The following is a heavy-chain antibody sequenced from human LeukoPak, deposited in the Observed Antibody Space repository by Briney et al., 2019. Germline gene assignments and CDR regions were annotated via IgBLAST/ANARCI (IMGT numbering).Heavy chain of an antibody. J-gene: IGHJ5*02. CDR3: AKPNTAAGLRDPYNWFDP. Sequence: PGGSLRLSCAASGFTFSSYGMHWVRQAPGKGLEWVAVISYDGSNKYYADSVKGRFTISRDNSKNTLYLQMNSLRAEDTAVYYCAKPNTAAGLRDPYNWFDPWGQGTLVTVSS. CDR1: GFTFSSYG. V-gene: IGHV3-30*18. CDR2: ISYDGSNK. D-gene: IGHD6-13*01.